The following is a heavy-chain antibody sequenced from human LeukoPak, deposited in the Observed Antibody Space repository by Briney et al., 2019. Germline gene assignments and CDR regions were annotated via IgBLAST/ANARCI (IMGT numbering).Heavy chain of an antibody. V-gene: IGHV4-39*01. CDR3: ASGTYDYESPDAFDI. CDR2: IYYSGST. CDR1: GGSISSSSYY. J-gene: IGHJ3*02. D-gene: IGHD3-22*01. Sequence: NSSETLSLTCTVSGGSISSSSYYWGWIRQPPGKGLEWIGSIYYSGSTYYNPSLKSRVTISVDTSKNQFSLKLSSVTAADTAVYYCASGTYDYESPDAFDIWGQGAMVTVSS.